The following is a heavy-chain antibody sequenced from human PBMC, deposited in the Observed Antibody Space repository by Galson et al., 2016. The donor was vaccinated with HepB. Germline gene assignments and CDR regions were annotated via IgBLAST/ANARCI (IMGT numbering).Heavy chain of an antibody. CDR3: ARGVPFSNYYDTSEYFTS. Sequence: SETLSLTCDVSGDSIYSGHWWSWVRQSPGKGLEWIGEVYHRGDTTYNPALKSRVTISVDKSKNQFSLNLTSVTAADTAVYYCARGVPFSNYYDTSEYFTSWGQGALVIVSS. CDR1: GDSIYSGHW. J-gene: IGHJ5*02. D-gene: IGHD3-22*01. V-gene: IGHV4-4*02. CDR2: VYHRGDT.